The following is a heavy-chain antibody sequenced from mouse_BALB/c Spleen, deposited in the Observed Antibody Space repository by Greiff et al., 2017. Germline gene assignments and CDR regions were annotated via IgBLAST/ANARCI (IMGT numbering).Heavy chain of an antibody. Sequence: DLVKPGASVKLSCKASGYTFTSYWINWIKQRPGQGLEWIGRIAPGSGSTYYNEMFKGKATLTVDTSSSTAYIQLSSLSSEDSAVYFCARRVNYYYYAMDYGGQGTSVTVSS. CDR3: ARRVNYYYYAMDY. V-gene: IGHV1S41*01. CDR2: IAPGSGST. J-gene: IGHJ4*01. CDR1: GYTFTSYW. D-gene: IGHD1-3*01.